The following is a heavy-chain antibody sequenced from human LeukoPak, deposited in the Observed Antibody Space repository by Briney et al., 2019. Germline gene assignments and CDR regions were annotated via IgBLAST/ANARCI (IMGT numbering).Heavy chain of an antibody. J-gene: IGHJ4*02. CDR2: ISRSKTYI. CDR1: GFNFIDNS. Sequence: GGSLRLSCAGSGFNFIDNSMHWVRQAPGRGLEWVSSISRSKTYIYYRDSVKGRFTISRDNAKNSLFLQMNSLRVEDTAVYFCARGYCSGTSCYMFDSWGQGTRVIVSS. V-gene: IGHV3-21*01. CDR3: ARGYCSGTSCYMFDS. D-gene: IGHD2-2*01.